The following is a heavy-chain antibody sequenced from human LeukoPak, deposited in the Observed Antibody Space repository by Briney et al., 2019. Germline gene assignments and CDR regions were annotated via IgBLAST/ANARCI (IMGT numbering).Heavy chain of an antibody. CDR1: GGSISSYY. Sequence: PSETLSLTCTVSGGSISSYYWSWIRQPPGKGLEWIGYIYYSGSTNYNPSLKSRVTITVDTSKNQFSQELRSVTAGDTAVYYCARGGIHLPYWGQGTLVTVSS. J-gene: IGHJ4*02. CDR2: IYYSGST. D-gene: IGHD5-18*01. V-gene: IGHV4-59*01. CDR3: ARGGIHLPY.